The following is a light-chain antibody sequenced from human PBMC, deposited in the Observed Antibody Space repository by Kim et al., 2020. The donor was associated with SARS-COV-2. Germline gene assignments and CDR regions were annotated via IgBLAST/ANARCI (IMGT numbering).Light chain of an antibody. Sequence: QSVLTQPPSVSGSPGQRVTISCTGSSSNIGRYYDVYWYQQHPGTAPKLLIYGNSNRPSGVPDRFSGSKSGTSASLAITGLQAEDEADYYCHSYASSRSLYVFGTGTKVTVL. CDR3: HSYASSRSLYV. J-gene: IGLJ1*01. V-gene: IGLV1-40*01. CDR1: SSNIGRYYD. CDR2: GNS.